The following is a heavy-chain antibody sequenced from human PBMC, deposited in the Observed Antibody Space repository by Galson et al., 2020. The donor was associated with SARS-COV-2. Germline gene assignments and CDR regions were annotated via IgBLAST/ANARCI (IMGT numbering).Heavy chain of an antibody. Sequence: SQTLSLTCAISGDSVSSDNDAWNWIRQSPSRGLEWLGRTYYRSKWLTGYAVSVRGRITINPDTSKNQVSLQLNSVTPEDTAVYYCARNRHTGFDIWGQGTLVTVS. V-gene: IGHV6-1*01. CDR1: GDSVSSDNDA. J-gene: IGHJ3*02. CDR3: ARNRHTGFDI. D-gene: IGHD5-18*01. CDR2: TYYRSKWLT.